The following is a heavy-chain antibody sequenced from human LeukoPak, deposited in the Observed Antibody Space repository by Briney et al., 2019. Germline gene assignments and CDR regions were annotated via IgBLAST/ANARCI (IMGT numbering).Heavy chain of an antibody. CDR2: MNPNSGKT. D-gene: IGHD3-10*01. CDR3: ARYLGDYYGSGSYGYYYYYMDV. V-gene: IGHV1-8*03. CDR1: GYTFTSYD. Sequence: GASVKVSCKASGYTFTSYDINWVRQATGQGLEWMGWMNPNSGKTGYAQKFQGRVTITRNTSISTAYMELSSLRSEDTAAYYCARYLGDYYGSGSYGYYYYYMDVWGKGTTVTISS. J-gene: IGHJ6*03.